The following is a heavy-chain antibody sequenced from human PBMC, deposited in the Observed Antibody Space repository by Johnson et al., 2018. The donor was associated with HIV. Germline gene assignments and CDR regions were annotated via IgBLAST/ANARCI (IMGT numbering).Heavy chain of an antibody. Sequence: EVQLVESGGGLVQPGGSLRLSCAASGFTFSNYWMSWVRQAPGKGLEWVANIKQDGSEKYYVDSVKGRFTISRDNAKNSLYLQLNSLRAEDTAVYYCARVEPIRRAIDAFDIWGQGTMVTVSS. J-gene: IGHJ3*02. CDR3: ARVEPIRRAIDAFDI. V-gene: IGHV3-7*01. CDR1: GFTFSNYW. CDR2: IKQDGSEK.